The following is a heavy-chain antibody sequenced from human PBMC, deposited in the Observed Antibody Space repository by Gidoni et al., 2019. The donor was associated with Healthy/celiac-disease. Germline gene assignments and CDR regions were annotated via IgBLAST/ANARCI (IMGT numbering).Heavy chain of an antibody. V-gene: IGHV2-70*15. CDR2: IDWDDDK. D-gene: IGHD3-22*01. Sequence: QVTLRESGPALVKPTQTLTLTCTFSGFSLSTRGMCVSWIRQPPGKALEWLARIDWDDDKYYSTSLKTRLTISKDTSKNQVVLTMTNMDPVDTATYYCARTHYYDSSGYYGTTFDYWGQGTLVTVSS. CDR1: GFSLSTRGMC. CDR3: ARTHYYDSSGYYGTTFDY. J-gene: IGHJ4*02.